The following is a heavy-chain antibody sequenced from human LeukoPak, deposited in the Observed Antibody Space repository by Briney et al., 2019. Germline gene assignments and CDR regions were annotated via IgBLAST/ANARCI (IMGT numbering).Heavy chain of an antibody. Sequence: PSETLSLTCTVSGGSISSSSYYWGWIRQPPGKGLEWIGSIYYSGSTYYNPSLKSRVTISVDTSKNQFSLKLSSVTAADTAVYYCARQGRHNWYFDLWGRGTLVTVSS. CDR3: ARQGRHNWYFDL. J-gene: IGHJ2*01. CDR2: IYYSGST. V-gene: IGHV4-39*01. CDR1: GGSISSSSYY.